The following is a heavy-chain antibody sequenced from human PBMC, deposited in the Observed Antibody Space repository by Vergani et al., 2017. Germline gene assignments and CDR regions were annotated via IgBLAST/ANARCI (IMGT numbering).Heavy chain of an antibody. J-gene: IGHJ4*02. CDR1: EYSFGNYW. CDR3: ARHTTYADS. D-gene: IGHD1-1*01. V-gene: IGHV5-51*01. CDR2: IYPADSDT. Sequence: EVELVQSGPEMRKPGESLKISCKGSEYSFGNYWIGWVRQMPGKGLEWMGIIYPADSDTRYGPSFQGQVTISAAKSISTAFLQWDSLKASDTALYYCARHTTYADSWGQGTLVTVSS.